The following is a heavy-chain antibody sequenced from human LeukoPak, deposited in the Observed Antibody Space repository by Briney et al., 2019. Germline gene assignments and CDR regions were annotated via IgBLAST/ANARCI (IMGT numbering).Heavy chain of an antibody. J-gene: IGHJ3*02. D-gene: IGHD3-22*01. CDR3: ASALPSPWYYYDSSGYGAFDI. CDR2: IYYSGST. Sequence: SETLSLTCTVSGGSISSSSYYWGWIRQPPGKGLEWIGSIYYSGSTYYNPSLKSRVTISVDTSKNQFSLKLSSVTAADTAVYYCASALPSPWYYYDSSGYGAFDIWGQGTMVTVSS. V-gene: IGHV4-39*07. CDR1: GGSISSSSYY.